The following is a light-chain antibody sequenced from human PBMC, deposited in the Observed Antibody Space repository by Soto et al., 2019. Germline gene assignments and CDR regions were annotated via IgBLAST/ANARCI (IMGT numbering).Light chain of an antibody. CDR1: QGISSD. CDR3: LQDYNFPWA. V-gene: IGKV1-6*01. Sequence: IQMTQSPSSLSASVGDRVTISCRASQGISSDLAWYQQKPWKVPKLLIYGASKLESGVPSRFSGSGFGTDFTLTISSLQPEDFATYYCLQDYNFPWAFGQGTKVEIK. J-gene: IGKJ1*01. CDR2: GAS.